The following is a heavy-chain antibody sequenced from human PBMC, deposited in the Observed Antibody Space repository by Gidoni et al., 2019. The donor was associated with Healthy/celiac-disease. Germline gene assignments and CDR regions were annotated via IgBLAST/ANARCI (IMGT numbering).Heavy chain of an antibody. Sequence: QVQLQQWGAGLLKPSETLSLTCAVYGGSFSGYSWSWIRQPPGKGLEWIGEINHNGSTNYNPSLKSRVTISVDTSKNQFSLKLSSVTAADTAVYYCARGRRYSSSWYGNYYFDYWGQGTLVTVSS. J-gene: IGHJ4*02. V-gene: IGHV4-34*01. CDR2: INHNGST. CDR1: GGSFSGYS. CDR3: ARGRRYSSSWYGNYYFDY. D-gene: IGHD6-13*01.